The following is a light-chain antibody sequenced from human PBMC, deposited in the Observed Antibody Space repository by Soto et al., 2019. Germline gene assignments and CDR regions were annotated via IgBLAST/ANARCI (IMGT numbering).Light chain of an antibody. J-gene: IGLJ2*01. Sequence: QSVLTQPPSVSAAPGRKVTISCSGSSFNIGNDYVSWYQQLPGTAPKLLIHDNNKRPSGIPDRFSGSKSGTSATLGITGLQTEDEADYYCETWDSSLSAGGVVFGGGTKLTVL. V-gene: IGLV1-51*01. CDR1: SFNIGNDY. CDR3: ETWDSSLSAGGVV. CDR2: DNN.